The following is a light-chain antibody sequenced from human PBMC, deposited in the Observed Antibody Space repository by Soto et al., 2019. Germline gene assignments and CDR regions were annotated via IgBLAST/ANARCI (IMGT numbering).Light chain of an antibody. CDR2: DAS. J-gene: IGKJ5*01. V-gene: IGKV3-11*01. Sequence: VLTQSPATLSLSPGERATLSCRASQSVSSYLAWYQQKPGQAPRLLIYDASNRATGIPARLSGSGSGTDFTLTISRLEPEDFAIYYCQQRQYWPPITFGQGTRLEIK. CDR1: QSVSSY. CDR3: QQRQYWPPIT.